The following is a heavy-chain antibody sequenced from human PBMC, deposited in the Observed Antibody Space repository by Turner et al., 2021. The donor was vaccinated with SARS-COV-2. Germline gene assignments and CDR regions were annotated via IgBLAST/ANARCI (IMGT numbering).Heavy chain of an antibody. V-gene: IGHV4-39*01. D-gene: IGHD3-3*01. CDR1: GGSISGGRYY. J-gene: IGHJ2*01. CDR2: IYYSGST. Sequence: QLQLQESGPGLAKPSETLSLTCTVSGGSISGGRYYWGWIRQPPGKGLEWIGSIYYSGSTNYNPSLKSRVTISVDTSKNQFSLKLSSVTAADTAVYYCARLDYDFWSGYPDRGYFDLWGRGTLVTVSS. CDR3: ARLDYDFWSGYPDRGYFDL.